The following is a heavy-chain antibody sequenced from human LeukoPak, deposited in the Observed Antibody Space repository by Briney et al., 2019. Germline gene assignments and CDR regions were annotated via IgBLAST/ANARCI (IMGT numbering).Heavy chain of an antibody. CDR1: GYTFTGYY. Sequence: ASVKVSCKASGYTFTGYYMHWVRQAPGQGLEWMGWINPNSGGTNYAQKFQGRVTMTRDTSISKAYMELSRLRSDDTAVYYCARVTGSIVVVPAATLAYYFDYWGQGTLVTVSS. V-gene: IGHV1-2*02. J-gene: IGHJ4*02. D-gene: IGHD2-2*01. CDR2: INPNSGGT. CDR3: ARVTGSIVVVPAATLAYYFDY.